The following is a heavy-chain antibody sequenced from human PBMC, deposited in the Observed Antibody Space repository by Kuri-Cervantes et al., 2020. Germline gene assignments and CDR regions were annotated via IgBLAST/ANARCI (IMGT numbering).Heavy chain of an antibody. D-gene: IGHD6-13*01. J-gene: IGHJ4*02. V-gene: IGHV3-30*01. Sequence: GESLKISCAASGFTFSSYAMHWVRQAPGKGLEWVAVISYDGSNKYYADSVKGRFTISRDNSKNTLYLQVNSLRPEDTAVYFCVKGGGGSWYGGYWGQGTLVTVSS. CDR1: GFTFSSYA. CDR2: ISYDGSNK. CDR3: VKGGGGSWYGGY.